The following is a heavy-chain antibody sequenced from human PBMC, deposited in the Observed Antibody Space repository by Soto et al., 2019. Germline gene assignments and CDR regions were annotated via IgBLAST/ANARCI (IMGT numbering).Heavy chain of an antibody. D-gene: IGHD2-2*03. V-gene: IGHV1-69*04. CDR1: GGTFSSYT. J-gene: IGHJ5*02. Sequence: SVKVSCKASGGTFSSYTISWVRQAPGQGLEWMGRIIPILGIANYAQKFQGRVTITADKSTSTAYMELSSLRSEDTAVYYCAREPLDIVVVPAAETLNRFDPWGQGTLVTVSS. CDR2: IIPILGIA. CDR3: AREPLDIVVVPAAETLNRFDP.